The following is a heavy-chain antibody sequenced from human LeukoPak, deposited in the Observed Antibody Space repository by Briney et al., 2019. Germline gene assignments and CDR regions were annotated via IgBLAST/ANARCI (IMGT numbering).Heavy chain of an antibody. CDR3: ARDSIVGAPQYAFDI. Sequence: SETLSLTCTVSGGSISSYYWSWIRQPPGKGLEWIGYIYYSGSTNYNPSLKSRVTISVDTSKNQFSLKLSSVTAADTAVYYCARDSIVGAPQYAFDIWGQGTMATVSS. CDR1: GGSISSYY. D-gene: IGHD1-26*01. V-gene: IGHV4-59*01. J-gene: IGHJ3*02. CDR2: IYYSGST.